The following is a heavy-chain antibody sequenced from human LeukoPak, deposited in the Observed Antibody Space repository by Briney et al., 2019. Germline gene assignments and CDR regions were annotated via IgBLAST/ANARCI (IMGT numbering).Heavy chain of an antibody. CDR2: IYYSGST. Sequence: PSQTLSLTCTVSGGSISSGGYYWSWIRQHPGKGLEWIGCIYYSGSTYYNPSLKSRVTISVDTSKNQFSLKLSSVTAADTAVYYGARGGYFDWLSRWGQGTLVTVSS. D-gene: IGHD3-9*01. CDR3: ARGGYFDWLSR. CDR1: GGSISSGGYY. J-gene: IGHJ4*02. V-gene: IGHV4-31*03.